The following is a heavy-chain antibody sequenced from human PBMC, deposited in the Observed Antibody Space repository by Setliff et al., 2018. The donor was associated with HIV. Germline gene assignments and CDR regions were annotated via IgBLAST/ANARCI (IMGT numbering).Heavy chain of an antibody. J-gene: IGHJ4*02. Sequence: SETLSLTCTVSGGSITGYFWSWIRQPPGKGLEWIGYIYYNGNTNYNPSLKSRGTISVDTSKNQFSLKLTSVTAADTAVYYCARGAIAAAGDFDYWGQGTLVTVSS. CDR1: GGSITGYF. CDR3: ARGAIAAAGDFDY. CDR2: IYYNGNT. V-gene: IGHV4-59*12. D-gene: IGHD6-13*01.